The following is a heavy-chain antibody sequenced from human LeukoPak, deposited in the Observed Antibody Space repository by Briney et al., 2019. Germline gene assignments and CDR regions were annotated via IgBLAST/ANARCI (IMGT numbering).Heavy chain of an antibody. Sequence: APVKVSCKASGYTFTDYYIHWVRQAPGQGLEWMGWIDTASGGTNNAQQFQGRVSMTRDTSISTAYMELSRLRSDDTAVYYCAKERDYGSSSFYYYWGQGTLVTVSS. J-gene: IGHJ4*02. V-gene: IGHV1-2*02. CDR3: AKERDYGSSSFYYY. D-gene: IGHD3-22*01. CDR1: GYTFTDYY. CDR2: IDTASGGT.